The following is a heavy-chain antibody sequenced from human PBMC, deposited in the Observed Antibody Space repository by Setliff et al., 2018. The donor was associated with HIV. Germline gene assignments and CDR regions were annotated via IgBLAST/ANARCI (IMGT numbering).Heavy chain of an antibody. J-gene: IGHJ6*03. CDR2: MDGDGKYI. CDR1: GFTFRNYW. Sequence: PGGSLRLSCAASGFTFRNYWMTWVRQVPGKGLEWVARMDGDGKYILYADSVKGRFTISRDNAKNTLYLQMNSLRDEDTAVYYCARDRGSGTCRGCDYMDVWGKGTTVTVSS. D-gene: IGHD3-3*01. CDR3: ARDRGSGTCRGCDYMDV. V-gene: IGHV3-74*01.